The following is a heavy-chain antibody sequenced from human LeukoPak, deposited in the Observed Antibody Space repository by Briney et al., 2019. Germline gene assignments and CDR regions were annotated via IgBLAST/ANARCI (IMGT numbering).Heavy chain of an antibody. V-gene: IGHV4-38-2*02. CDR1: GYSITSGYF. CDR3: VRDFDY. CDR2: VHHSGSA. J-gene: IGHJ4*02. Sequence: PSETLSLTCTVSGYSITSGYFWGWVRQFPGKGLEWIATVHHSGSAYYNPSLTSRVTISVDTSNNQFSLKLNSATAADTAVYYCVRDFDYWGQGALVTVSS.